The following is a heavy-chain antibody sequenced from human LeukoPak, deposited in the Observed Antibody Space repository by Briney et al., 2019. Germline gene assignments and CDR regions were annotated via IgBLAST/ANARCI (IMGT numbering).Heavy chain of an antibody. D-gene: IGHD5-12*01. V-gene: IGHV3-30*18. CDR3: AKNGAWDGYNYGFDF. CDR2: ISYDGSNK. CDR1: GFTFSSYG. J-gene: IGHJ4*02. Sequence: GGSLRLSCAASGFTFSSYGMHWVRQAPGKGLEGGAVISYDGSNKYYADSVKGRFTISRDNSTNTLYLQMNSLRAGDTGVYYCAKNGAWDGYNYGFDFWGQGTLGTVSS.